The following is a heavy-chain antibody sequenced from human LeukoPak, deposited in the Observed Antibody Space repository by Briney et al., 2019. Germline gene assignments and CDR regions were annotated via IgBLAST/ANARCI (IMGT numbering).Heavy chain of an antibody. Sequence: GGSLRLSCAASGFTFSSYAMHWVRQAPGKGLEWVAFMSYDGSDKYYADSVKGRFTISRDNSKSTLYLQMNSLRAEDTAVYYCAKDEPGTYSPSDYWGQGTLVTVSS. D-gene: IGHD3-10*01. CDR1: GFTFSSYA. V-gene: IGHV3-30*04. CDR3: AKDEPGTYSPSDY. CDR2: MSYDGSDK. J-gene: IGHJ4*02.